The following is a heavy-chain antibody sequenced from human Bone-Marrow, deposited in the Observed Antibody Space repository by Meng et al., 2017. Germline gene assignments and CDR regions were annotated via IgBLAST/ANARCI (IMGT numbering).Heavy chain of an antibody. CDR2: IHYSGGT. J-gene: IGHJ4*02. D-gene: IGHD6-19*01. Sequence: SETLSLTCTVSGGSISSDYWSWIRQPPGKGLEWIGYIHYSGGTNTKYDPSLKSRVTISVDTSKNQFSLRLTSVTAADTAVYYCARQDSGWHFDHWGQGTLVTVSS. CDR3: ARQDSGWHFDH. V-gene: IGHV4-59*08. CDR1: GGSISSDY.